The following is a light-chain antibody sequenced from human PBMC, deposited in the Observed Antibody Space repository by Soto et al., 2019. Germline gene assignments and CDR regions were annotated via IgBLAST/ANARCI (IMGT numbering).Light chain of an antibody. V-gene: IGKV3-15*01. CDR3: HQYNSWPPGT. CDR1: QSISRS. CDR2: DAS. Sequence: EIVLTQSPAILSVSPGERATLSCRASQSISRSLAWYQQKPGQAPRLHISDASTRATGIPARFSGSGSGTEFTLTISSLQSEDFALYYCHQYNSWPPGTFGQGTKVEIK. J-gene: IGKJ2*01.